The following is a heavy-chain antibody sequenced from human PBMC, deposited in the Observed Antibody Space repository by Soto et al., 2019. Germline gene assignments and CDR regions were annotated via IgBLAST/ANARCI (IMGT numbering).Heavy chain of an antibody. V-gene: IGHV4-34*01. J-gene: IGHJ5*02. CDR1: GGSFSGYY. Sequence: SETLSLTCAVYGGSFSGYYWSWIRQPPGKGLEWIGEINHSGSTNYNPSLKSRVTISVDTSKNQFSLKLSSVTAADTAVYYCARGKGGRITIFGVVIIRGWFDPWGQGTLVTVSS. CDR3: ARGKGGRITIFGVVIIRGWFDP. CDR2: INHSGST. D-gene: IGHD3-3*01.